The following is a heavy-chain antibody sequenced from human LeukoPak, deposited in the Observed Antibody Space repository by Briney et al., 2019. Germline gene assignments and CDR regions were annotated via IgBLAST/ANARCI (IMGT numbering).Heavy chain of an antibody. CDR2: ISSSGSTI. V-gene: IGHV3-11*01. CDR1: GFTFSDYY. D-gene: IGHD2-2*01. Sequence: GGSLRLSCAASGFTFSDYYMSWIRQAPGKGLEWVSYISSSGSTIYYADSVKGRFTISRDNAKNSLYLQMNSLRAEDTAVYYCARDEAVVVPAAPDYWGQGTLVTVSS. CDR3: ARDEAVVVPAAPDY. J-gene: IGHJ4*02.